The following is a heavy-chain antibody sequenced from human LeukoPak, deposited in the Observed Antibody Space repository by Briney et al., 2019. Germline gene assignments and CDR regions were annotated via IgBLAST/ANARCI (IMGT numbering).Heavy chain of an antibody. V-gene: IGHV3-30*04. CDR1: GFTFSSYA. D-gene: IGHD2-2*01. Sequence: GGSLSLSCAVYGFTFSSYAMHWVRQAPGKGLEWVAVISYDGSNKYYADSEKGRFTISRGNTKNTLYLQMKSLKAEDTAVSYCARGGGSSTSWYSYWGQGTLVTVSS. CDR2: ISYDGSNK. CDR3: ARGGGSSTSWYSY. J-gene: IGHJ4*02.